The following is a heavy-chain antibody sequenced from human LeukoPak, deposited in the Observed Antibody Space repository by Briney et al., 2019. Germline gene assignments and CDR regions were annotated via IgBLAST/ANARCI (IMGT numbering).Heavy chain of an antibody. J-gene: IGHJ4*02. CDR2: IGRNNGNT. CDR3: ARDRGDYYFDY. V-gene: IGHV1-18*01. D-gene: IGHD6-25*01. CDR1: GHTFTNYG. Sequence: GASVKVSCKASGHTFTNYGITWVRQAPGQGLEWMGWIGRNNGNTKFAQKLQGRVTMTTDTSTTTAYVELRSLRSDDTAVYFCARDRGDYYFDYWGQGTLVSVSS.